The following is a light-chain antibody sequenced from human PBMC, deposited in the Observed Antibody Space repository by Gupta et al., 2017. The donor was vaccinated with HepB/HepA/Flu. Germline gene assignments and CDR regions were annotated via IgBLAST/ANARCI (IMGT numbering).Light chain of an antibody. CDR1: QSLLHSNGYTY. V-gene: IGKV2-28*01. CDR3: MQALQTPRT. J-gene: IGKJ2*01. Sequence: IVMTPSPLFLPVTPGEPASISCRSSQSLLHSNGYTYLDWYLQKPGQSPQLLIYLGSNRASGVPDRFSGSGSGTDFTLKISRVEAEDVGVYYCMQALQTPRTFGQGTKLEIE. CDR2: LGS.